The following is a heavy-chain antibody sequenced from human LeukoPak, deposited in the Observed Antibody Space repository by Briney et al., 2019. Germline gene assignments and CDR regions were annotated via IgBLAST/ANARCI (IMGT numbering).Heavy chain of an antibody. D-gene: IGHD4-17*01. V-gene: IGHV3-23*01. CDR2: ISGRGDST. Sequence: QSGGSLRLSCAASAFTFSGYAMSWVRQAPGKGLEWVSAISGRGDSTYYADSVRGRFTISRDNSKNTLCLQMNSLRAEDTAVYYCAKEIWPTVTTPGHTHFDYWGQGTLVTVSS. J-gene: IGHJ4*02. CDR3: AKEIWPTVTTPGHTHFDY. CDR1: AFTFSGYA.